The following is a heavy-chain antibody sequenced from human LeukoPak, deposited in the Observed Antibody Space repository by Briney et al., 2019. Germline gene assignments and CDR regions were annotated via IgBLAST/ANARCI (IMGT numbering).Heavy chain of an antibody. Sequence: SETLSLTCAVSSLSISSGYYWDGIRQPPGKGLGWVGIILYTGITYYNTSLKSRVTMSVDTAKNQFSLKLRSVTAADTAVYYCARSMGQQLVLDYYYYYMDVWGKGTTVTVSS. CDR2: ILYTGIT. D-gene: IGHD6-13*01. CDR1: SLSISSGYY. CDR3: ARSMGQQLVLDYYYYYMDV. J-gene: IGHJ6*03. V-gene: IGHV4-38-2*01.